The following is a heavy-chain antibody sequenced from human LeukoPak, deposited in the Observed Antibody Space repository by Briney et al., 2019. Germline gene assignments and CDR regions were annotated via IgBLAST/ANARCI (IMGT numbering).Heavy chain of an antibody. V-gene: IGHV4-39*01. CDR2: IYYSENT. D-gene: IGHD1-26*01. Sequence: GSLRLSCAASGFTFSSYAMSWVRQAPGKGLEWIGSIYYSENTYYNSSLKSRVTISVDTSKNQFSLKLNSVTAADTAVYFCARRTYSASYWKHFDYWGQGTLVTVSS. J-gene: IGHJ4*02. CDR1: GFTFSSYA. CDR3: ARRTYSASYWKHFDY.